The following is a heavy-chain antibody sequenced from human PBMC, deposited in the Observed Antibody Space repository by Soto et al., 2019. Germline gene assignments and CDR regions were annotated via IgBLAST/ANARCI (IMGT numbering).Heavy chain of an antibody. V-gene: IGHV4-31*03. J-gene: IGHJ6*02. CDR3: ARELRFLEWFDDMDV. CDR2: IYYSGST. D-gene: IGHD3-3*01. Sequence: LSLTCTVSGGSISSGGYYWSWIRQHPGKGLEWIGYIYYSGSTYYNPSLKSRVTISVDTSKNQFSLKLSSVTAADTAVYYCARELRFLEWFDDMDVWGQGTPVTVSS. CDR1: GGSISSGGYY.